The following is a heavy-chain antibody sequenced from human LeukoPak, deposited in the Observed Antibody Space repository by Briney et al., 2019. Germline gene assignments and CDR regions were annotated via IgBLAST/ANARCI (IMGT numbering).Heavy chain of an antibody. D-gene: IGHD5-18*01. V-gene: IGHV4-59*01. CDR3: ARDLYPGYPGRN. Sequence: SETLSLTCTVSGGSISSYYWSWIRQPPGKGLEWIGYIYYSGSTNYNPSLKSRVTISVDTSKNQFSLKLSSVTAADTAVHYCARDLYPGYPGRNWGQGTLVTVSS. J-gene: IGHJ4*02. CDR2: IYYSGST. CDR1: GGSISSYY.